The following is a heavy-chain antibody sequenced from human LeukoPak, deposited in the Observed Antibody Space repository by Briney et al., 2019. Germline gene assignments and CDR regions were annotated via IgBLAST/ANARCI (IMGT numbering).Heavy chain of an antibody. CDR3: ARGPITMIEDY. J-gene: IGHJ4*02. V-gene: IGHV4-39*07. D-gene: IGHD3-22*01. Sequence: SETLSLTCTVSGGSISSYYWGWIRQPPGKGLEWIGSIYYSGSTYYNPSLKSRVTISVDTSKNQFSLKLSSVTAADTAVYYCARGPITMIEDYWGQGTLVTVSS. CDR1: GGSISSYY. CDR2: IYYSGST.